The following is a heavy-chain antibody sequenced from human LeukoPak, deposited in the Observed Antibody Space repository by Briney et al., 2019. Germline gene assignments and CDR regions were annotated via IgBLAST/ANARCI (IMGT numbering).Heavy chain of an antibody. J-gene: IGHJ4*02. Sequence: GASVKVSRKASGYTFTTYGLTWVRQAPGPGLGGMGWISTYNGNTNYAQKFQGRVTMTIDASSSTDYMELRSLKSDDTAVYYCARVWGYFYDSSGYSDFDCWGQGTLVTVSS. CDR1: GYTFTTYG. CDR3: ARVWGYFYDSSGYSDFDC. CDR2: ISTYNGNT. V-gene: IGHV1-18*01. D-gene: IGHD3-22*01.